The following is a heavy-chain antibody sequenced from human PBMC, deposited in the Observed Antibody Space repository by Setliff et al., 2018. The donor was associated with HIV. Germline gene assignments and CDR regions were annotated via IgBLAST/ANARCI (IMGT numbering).Heavy chain of an antibody. V-gene: IGHV4-4*07. CDR1: DSGTYC. CDR2: VSSRGDT. CDR3: ARAAAGNTGPFDL. Sequence: KPSETLSLTCTVSDSGTYCWSWIRQPAGKGLEWIGRVSSRGDTNYNPSLKSRVTMSVDTSKNQFSLKLTSVTASDTAVYYCARAAAGNTGPFDLWGQGSPVTVS. J-gene: IGHJ4*02. D-gene: IGHD4-17*01.